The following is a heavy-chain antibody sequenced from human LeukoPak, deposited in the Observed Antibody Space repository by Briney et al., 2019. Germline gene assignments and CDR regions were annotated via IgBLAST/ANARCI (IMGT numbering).Heavy chain of an antibody. D-gene: IGHD2-2*01. J-gene: IGHJ5*02. CDR1: GGSFSGYY. V-gene: IGHV4-34*01. CDR3: ARGGYCSSTSCFWIWFDP. CDR2: INHSEST. Sequence: PSETLSLTCAVYGGSFSGYYWSWIRQPPGKGLEWIGEINHSESTNYNPSLKSRVTISVDTSKNQFSLKLSSVTAADTAVYYCARGGYCSSTSCFWIWFDPWGQGTLVTVSS.